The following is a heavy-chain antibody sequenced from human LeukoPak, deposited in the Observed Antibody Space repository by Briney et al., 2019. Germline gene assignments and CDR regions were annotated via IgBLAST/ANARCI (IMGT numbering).Heavy chain of an antibody. Sequence: SETLSLTCTVSGGSISSYYWSWIRQPPGKGLEWIGYIYYSGSTNYNPSLKGRVTISVDTSKNQFSLKLSSVTAADTAVYYCARTKGQGWFDPWGQGTLVTVSS. V-gene: IGHV4-59*08. CDR2: IYYSGST. CDR1: GGSISSYY. J-gene: IGHJ5*02. CDR3: ARTKGQGWFDP.